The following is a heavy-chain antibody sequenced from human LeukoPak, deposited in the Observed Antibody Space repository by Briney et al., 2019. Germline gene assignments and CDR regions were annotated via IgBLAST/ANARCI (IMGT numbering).Heavy chain of an antibody. J-gene: IGHJ4*02. V-gene: IGHV3-53*04. Sequence: PGGSLRLSCAASGFTVSSNYMSWVRQAPGKGLEWVSVIFSGGTTYYADSVKGRFTISRHNSENTLYLQMNSLRGEDTAVYYCARGVLGYSYGSDYWGQGTLVTVSS. D-gene: IGHD5-18*01. CDR1: GFTVSSNY. CDR3: ARGVLGYSYGSDY. CDR2: IFSGGTT.